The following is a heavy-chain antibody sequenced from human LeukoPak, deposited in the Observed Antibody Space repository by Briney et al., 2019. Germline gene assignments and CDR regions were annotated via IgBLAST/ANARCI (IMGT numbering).Heavy chain of an antibody. CDR2: IYTSGST. CDR1: GGSISSYY. CDR3: ARVQYYYGSGSYSPYYYYYMDV. Sequence: SETLSLTCTVSGGSISSYYRSWIRQPAGKGLEWIGRIYTSGSTNYNPSLKSRVTISVDTSKNQFSLKLSSVTAADTAVYYCARVQYYYGSGSYSPYYYYYMDVWGKGTTVTVSS. J-gene: IGHJ6*03. D-gene: IGHD3-10*01. V-gene: IGHV4-4*07.